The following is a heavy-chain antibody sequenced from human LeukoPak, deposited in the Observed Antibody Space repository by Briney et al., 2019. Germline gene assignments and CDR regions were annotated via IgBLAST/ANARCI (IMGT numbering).Heavy chain of an antibody. CDR3: ARWFGELFDP. CDR2: IYYSGST. D-gene: IGHD3-10*01. V-gene: IGHV4-59*01. CDR1: GGSISSYY. Sequence: PSETPSLTCTVSGGSISSYYWSWIRQPPGKGLEWIGYIYYSGSTNYNPSLKSRVTISVDTSKNQFSLKLSSVTAADTAVYYCARWFGELFDPWGQGTLVTVSS. J-gene: IGHJ5*02.